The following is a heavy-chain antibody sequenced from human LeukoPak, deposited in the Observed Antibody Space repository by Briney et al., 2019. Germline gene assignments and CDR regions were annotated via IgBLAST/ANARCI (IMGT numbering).Heavy chain of an antibody. J-gene: IGHJ6*02. CDR1: GFTFSSYG. CDR2: ISYDGSNN. Sequence: GRSLRLSCAASGFTFSSYGMHWVRQAPGKRLEFVAVISYDGSNNYYADSVKGRFTISRDNSKNTLYLQMNSLRAEDTAVYYCAKDLGYCSGGSCPVYYYYYGMDVWGQGTTVTVSS. CDR3: AKDLGYCSGGSCPVYYYYYGMDV. D-gene: IGHD2-15*01. V-gene: IGHV3-30*18.